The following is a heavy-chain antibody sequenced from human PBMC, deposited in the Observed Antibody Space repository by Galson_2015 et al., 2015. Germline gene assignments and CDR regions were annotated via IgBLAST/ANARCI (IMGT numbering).Heavy chain of an antibody. CDR1: GFTFSSYG. V-gene: IGHV3-30*18. CDR2: ISYDGSNK. CDR3: AKDVLLWFGELTV. D-gene: IGHD3-10*01. Sequence: SLRLSCAASGFTFSSYGMHWVRQAPGKGLEWVAVISYDGSNKYYADSVKGRFTISRDNSKNTLYLQMNSLRAEDTAVYYCAKDVLLWFGELTVWGQGTLVTVSS. J-gene: IGHJ4*02.